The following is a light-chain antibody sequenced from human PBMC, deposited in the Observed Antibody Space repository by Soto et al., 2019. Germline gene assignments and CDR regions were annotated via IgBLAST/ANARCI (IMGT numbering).Light chain of an antibody. Sequence: AIRITQSPSSFSASTGDRVTITCRASQSIGSSLAWYQQKPGKAPKLLIYAASTLQSGVPSRFSGRGSGTEFTLTIRCLQSEECATYYCLQYYSSPSTFGQGTKRDLK. J-gene: IGKJ2*01. CDR3: LQYYSSPST. CDR1: QSIGSS. V-gene: IGKV1-8*01. CDR2: AAS.